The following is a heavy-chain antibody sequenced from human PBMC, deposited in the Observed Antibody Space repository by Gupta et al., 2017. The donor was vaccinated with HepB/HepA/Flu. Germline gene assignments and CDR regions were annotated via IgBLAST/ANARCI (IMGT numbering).Heavy chain of an antibody. CDR1: GFTFSSYS. CDR2: ISSRSSTT. D-gene: IGHD1-26*01. Sequence: EVQLVESGGGLVQPGGSLRLSCAASGFTFSSYSMNCVRQAPGKGLQWVSYISSRSSTTYYADSVKGRFTISRDNAKNSLYLQMNSLRDEDTAVDYCARDVMYAGADDYYYYYMDVWGKGTTVTVSS. V-gene: IGHV3-48*02. J-gene: IGHJ6*03. CDR3: ARDVMYAGADDYYYYYMDV.